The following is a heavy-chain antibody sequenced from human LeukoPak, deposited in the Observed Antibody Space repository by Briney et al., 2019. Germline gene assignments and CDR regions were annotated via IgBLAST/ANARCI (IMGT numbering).Heavy chain of an antibody. CDR3: AKDREYSSGWQTTFDY. J-gene: IGHJ4*02. V-gene: IGHV3-30*18. Sequence: PGRSLRLSCAASGFTFSSYGMHRVRQAPGKGLEWVAVISYDGSNKYYADSVKGRFTISRDNSKNTLYLQMNSLRAEDTAVYYCAKDREYSSGWQTTFDYWGQGTLVTVSS. CDR2: ISYDGSNK. D-gene: IGHD6-19*01. CDR1: GFTFSSYG.